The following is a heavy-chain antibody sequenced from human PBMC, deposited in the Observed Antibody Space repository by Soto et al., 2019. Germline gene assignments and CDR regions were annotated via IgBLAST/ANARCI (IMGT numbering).Heavy chain of an antibody. V-gene: IGHV3-23*01. CDR1: GFTFSSYA. CDR3: AKGPDPGAFDI. D-gene: IGHD3-10*01. J-gene: IGHJ3*02. CDR2: FRGTGDGT. Sequence: EVQLLESGGGLVQPGGSLRLSCAASGFTFSSYAMSWVRQAPEKGLEWVSTFRGTGDGTYYADSVRGRFTVSRDNSKNTLYLQMNGLRGGDTAVYYCAKGPDPGAFDIWGQGTMVTVSS.